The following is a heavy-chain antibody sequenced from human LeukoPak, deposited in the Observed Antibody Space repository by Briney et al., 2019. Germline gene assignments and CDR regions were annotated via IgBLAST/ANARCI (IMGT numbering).Heavy chain of an antibody. D-gene: IGHD6-13*01. CDR3: ARDSPLSSSWYGDAFDI. Sequence: SETLSLTCSVSGSPISSSTNYWGWIRQPPGKGPEWIGSIYFSGSAYYNPSLKSRVTISIDTSKNQFFLKVSSVTAADTAVYYCARDSPLSSSWYGDAFDIWGQGTMVTVSS. V-gene: IGHV4-39*07. CDR1: GSPISSSTNY. CDR2: IYFSGSA. J-gene: IGHJ3*02.